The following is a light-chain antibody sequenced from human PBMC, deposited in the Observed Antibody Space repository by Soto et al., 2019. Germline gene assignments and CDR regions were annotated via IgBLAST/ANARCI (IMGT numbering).Light chain of an antibody. CDR2: EVR. J-gene: IGLJ1*01. CDR1: SSDVGGYNY. CDR3: TSYTSSSTLDV. Sequence: QSALTQPASVSGSPGQSITISCTGTSSDVGGYNYVSWYQQHPGKAPKLMIYEVRNRPSGVSNRFSGSKSGHTASLTSSGLQSEDEADYFCTSYTSSSTLDVFGTGTKVTVL. V-gene: IGLV2-14*01.